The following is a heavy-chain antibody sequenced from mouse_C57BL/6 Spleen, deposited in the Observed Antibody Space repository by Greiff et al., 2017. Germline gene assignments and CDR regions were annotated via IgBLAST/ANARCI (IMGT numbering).Heavy chain of an antibody. V-gene: IGHV1-22*01. D-gene: IGHD1-1*01. CDR2: INPNNGGT. CDR3: ARNYVSSYYAMDY. CDR1: GYTFTDYN. Sequence: VQLQQSGPELVKPGASVKMSCKASGYTFTDYNMHWVKQSHGKSLEWIGYINPNNGGTSYNQKFKGKATLTVNKSSSTAYMELRSLTSEDSAVYYCARNYVSSYYAMDYWGQGTSVTVSS. J-gene: IGHJ4*01.